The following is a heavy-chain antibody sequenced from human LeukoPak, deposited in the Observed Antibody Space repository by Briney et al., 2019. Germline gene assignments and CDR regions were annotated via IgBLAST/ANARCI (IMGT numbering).Heavy chain of an antibody. D-gene: IGHD3-10*01. V-gene: IGHV1-8*01. CDR2: MNPNSGNT. J-gene: IGHJ4*02. Sequence: GASVKASCKASGYTFTSYDINWVRQATGQGLEWMGWMNPNSGNTDYAQKLQGRVTMTTDTSTSTAYMELRSLRSDDTAVYYCARVIRAEVYGSLNGYFDYWGQGTLVTVSS. CDR3: ARVIRAEVYGSLNGYFDY. CDR1: GYTFTSYD.